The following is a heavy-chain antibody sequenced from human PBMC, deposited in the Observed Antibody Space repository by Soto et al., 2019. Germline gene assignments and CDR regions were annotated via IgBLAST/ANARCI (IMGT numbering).Heavy chain of an antibody. CDR1: GFTFSSYA. J-gene: IGHJ2*01. V-gene: IGHV3-30-3*01. CDR3: ARPLWRNDYNWAYFDL. D-gene: IGHD4-4*01. CDR2: ISYDGSNK. Sequence: QVQLVESGGGVVQPGSSLRLSCAASGFTFSSYAMHWVRQAPGKGLEWVAVISYDGSNKYYADSVKGRFTISRDNSKNTLYLQMNSLRAEDTAVYYCARPLWRNDYNWAYFDLWGRGTLVTVSS.